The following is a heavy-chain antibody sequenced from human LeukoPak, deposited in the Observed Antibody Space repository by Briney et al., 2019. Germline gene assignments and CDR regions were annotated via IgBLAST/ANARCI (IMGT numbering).Heavy chain of an antibody. J-gene: IGHJ4*02. CDR1: GGSISSHY. CDR3: ARVNDNDYSDYFDY. Sequence: SETLSLTCTVSGGSISSHYWTWMRQPPGKGGEWRGDVYNSGSTNYNPSLKSRVTISLATSKNQFSLKLRSVTAADTALYYCARVNDNDYSDYFDYWGQGTLVTVSS. D-gene: IGHD3-16*01. CDR2: VYNSGST. V-gene: IGHV4-59*11.